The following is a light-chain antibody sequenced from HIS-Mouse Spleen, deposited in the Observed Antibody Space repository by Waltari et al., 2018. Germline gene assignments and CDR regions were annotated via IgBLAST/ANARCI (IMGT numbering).Light chain of an antibody. CDR1: SLRSYY. J-gene: IGLJ2*01. Sequence: SSELTQDPAVSVALGQTVRITCQGDSLRSYYASWYQQKPGQAPVLVSYGKNNRPSGIPDRFSGSRSGNTASLTITGAQAEDEADYYCNSRDSSGNHVVFGGGTKLTVL. CDR2: GKN. CDR3: NSRDSSGNHVV. V-gene: IGLV3-19*01.